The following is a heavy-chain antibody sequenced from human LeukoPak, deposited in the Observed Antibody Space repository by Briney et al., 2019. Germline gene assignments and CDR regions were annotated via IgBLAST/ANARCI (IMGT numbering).Heavy chain of an antibody. J-gene: IGHJ5*02. V-gene: IGHV6-1*01. CDR2: TYYRSKWYN. CDR3: ARGPLIAAAPHYNWFDP. Sequence: WVRQAPGQGLEWLGRTYYRSKWYNDYAVSVKSRITINPDTSKNQFSLQLNSVAPEDTAVYYCARGPLIAAAPHYNWFDPWGQGTLVTVSS. D-gene: IGHD6-13*01.